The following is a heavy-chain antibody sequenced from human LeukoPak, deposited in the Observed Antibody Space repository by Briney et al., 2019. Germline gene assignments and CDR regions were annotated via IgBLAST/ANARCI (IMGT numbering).Heavy chain of an antibody. V-gene: IGHV4-61*02. Sequence: SQTLSLTCTVSGGSISSGSYYWSWIRQPAGKGLEWIGRIYTSGSTNYNPSLKSRVTISVDTSKNQFSLKLSSVTAADTAVYYCARSPTEAAFDIWGQGTMVTVSS. J-gene: IGHJ3*02. CDR3: ARSPTEAAFDI. CDR1: GGSISSGSYY. D-gene: IGHD4-17*01. CDR2: IYTSGST.